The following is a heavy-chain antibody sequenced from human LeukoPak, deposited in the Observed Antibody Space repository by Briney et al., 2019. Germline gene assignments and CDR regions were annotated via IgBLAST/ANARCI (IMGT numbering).Heavy chain of an antibody. Sequence: PGGSLRLSCAASGFTFDDYAMHWVRQAPGKGLEWVSGISWNSGSIGYADSVKGRFTISRDNAKNSLYLQMNSLRAEDTALYYCAKESAGGSGWYGYFDYWGQGTLVTVSS. CDR2: ISWNSGSI. D-gene: IGHD6-19*01. J-gene: IGHJ4*02. V-gene: IGHV3-9*01. CDR3: AKESAGGSGWYGYFDY. CDR1: GFTFDDYA.